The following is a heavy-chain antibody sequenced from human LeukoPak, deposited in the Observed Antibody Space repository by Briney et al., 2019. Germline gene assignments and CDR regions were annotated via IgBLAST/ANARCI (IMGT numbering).Heavy chain of an antibody. CDR1: GYTFTDYY. CDR2: INANSGGT. Sequence: ASVKVSCKASGYTFTDYYFHSVRQPPGQRLEWMGWINANSGGTNYAQKFQGRVTMTRDTSVSTAYMEVSSLRPDDTAVYYCARPTLQTLGAWGQGTLVTVSS. D-gene: IGHD3-10*01. CDR3: ARPTLQTLGA. V-gene: IGHV1-2*02. J-gene: IGHJ5*02.